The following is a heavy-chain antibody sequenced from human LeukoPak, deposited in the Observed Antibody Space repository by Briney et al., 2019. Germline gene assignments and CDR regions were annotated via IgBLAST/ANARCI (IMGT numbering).Heavy chain of an antibody. D-gene: IGHD3-10*01. CDR1: GYPFISYV. V-gene: IGHV1-3*01. CDR3: AKDRGGTGDFDY. CDR2: INPDNGNA. J-gene: IGHJ4*02. Sequence: GASVKVSCKASGYPFISYVIHWVRQAPGQRLEWMGWINPDNGNAEHSQKFQGRITITRDPSATTAYMELSSLRSEDMAMYYCAKDRGGTGDFDYWGQGTLVTVSS.